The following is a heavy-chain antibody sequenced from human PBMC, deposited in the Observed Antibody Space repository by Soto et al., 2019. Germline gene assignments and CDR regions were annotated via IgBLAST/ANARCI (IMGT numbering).Heavy chain of an antibody. CDR3: AREEWTDHRPYLYSGMDV. CDR2: INDDGDRT. J-gene: IGHJ6*02. CDR1: GFTFTIYA. D-gene: IGHD3-3*01. Sequence: EVQLLESGGGLVQPGGSLKLSCAVSGFTFTIYAMCWVRQAPGKGLEWVSGINDDGDRTYYPDSVRGRFTISRDNSKNTLYLQMNSLGAEDTGVYYCAREEWTDHRPYLYSGMDVWGQGTTVTVSS. V-gene: IGHV3-23*01.